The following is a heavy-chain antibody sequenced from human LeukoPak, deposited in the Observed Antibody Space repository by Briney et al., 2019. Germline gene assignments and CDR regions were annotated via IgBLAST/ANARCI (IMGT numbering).Heavy chain of an antibody. CDR1: GFTFSSYA. CDR2: ISGSGGST. Sequence: GGSLRLSCAASGFTFSSYAMSWVRQAPGKGLEWVSAISGSGGSTYYADSVKGRFTISRDNSKNTLFLQMNSLRAEDTAVYYCAKARQQQLVMGYDFDYWGQGTLVTVSS. J-gene: IGHJ4*02. CDR3: AKARQQQLVMGYDFDY. D-gene: IGHD6-13*01. V-gene: IGHV3-23*01.